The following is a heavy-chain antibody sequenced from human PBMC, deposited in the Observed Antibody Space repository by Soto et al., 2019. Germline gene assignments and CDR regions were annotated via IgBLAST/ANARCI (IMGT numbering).Heavy chain of an antibody. CDR2: IWYDGSNK. J-gene: IGHJ4*02. V-gene: IGHV3-33*01. Sequence: QVQLVESGGGVVQPGRSLRLSCAASGFTFSNYGMHWVRQAPGKGLEWVAVIWYDGSNKYYRDSVKGRFTISRDNSKNTLYLQMNSLRGEDMAVYYCARDRDPMTTVTEIGCWGQGTLVTVSS. CDR3: ARDRDPMTTVTEIGC. CDR1: GFTFSNYG. D-gene: IGHD4-17*01.